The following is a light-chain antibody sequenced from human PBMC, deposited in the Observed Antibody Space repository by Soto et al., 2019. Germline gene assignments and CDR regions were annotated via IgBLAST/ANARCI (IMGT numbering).Light chain of an antibody. CDR3: LQDYSDTLT. CDR2: DAS. Sequence: IQMTQCPSTLSASGGDSVTITCRASQSVXSGLAWYQPQPGQAPKVLXDDASSLERGVPSRFSGSGSVTDFTLTISSLQPEDFAIYYCLQDYSDTLTFGGGTMVDIK. V-gene: IGKV1-5*01. J-gene: IGKJ4*02. CDR1: QSVXSG.